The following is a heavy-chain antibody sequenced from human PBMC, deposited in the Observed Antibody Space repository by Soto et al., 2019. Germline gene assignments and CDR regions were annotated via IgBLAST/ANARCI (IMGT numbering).Heavy chain of an antibody. D-gene: IGHD2-15*01. J-gene: IGHJ5*02. V-gene: IGHV4-31*03. CDR1: GGSISSGGYY. CDR3: ARDGTGYCSGGSCYGFDP. Sequence: LSLTCTVSGGSISSGGYYWSWIRQHPGKGLEWNGYIYYSGSTYYNPSLKSRVTISVDTSKNQFSLKLSSVTAADTAVYHCARDGTGYCSGGSCYGFDPWGQGTLVTVSS. CDR2: IYYSGST.